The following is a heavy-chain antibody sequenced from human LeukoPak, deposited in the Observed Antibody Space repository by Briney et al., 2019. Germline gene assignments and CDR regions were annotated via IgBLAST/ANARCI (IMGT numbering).Heavy chain of an antibody. CDR2: IYYSGST. CDR3: ARTRGEGWLQLVLWFDP. V-gene: IGHV4-39*07. J-gene: IGHJ5*02. D-gene: IGHD5-24*01. Sequence: PSETLSLTCTVSGGSISSSSYYWGWIRQPPGKGLEWIGSIYYSGSTYYNPSLKSRVTISVGTSKNQFSLKLSSVTAADTAVYYCARTRGEGWLQLVLWFDPWGQGTLVTVSS. CDR1: GGSISSSSYY.